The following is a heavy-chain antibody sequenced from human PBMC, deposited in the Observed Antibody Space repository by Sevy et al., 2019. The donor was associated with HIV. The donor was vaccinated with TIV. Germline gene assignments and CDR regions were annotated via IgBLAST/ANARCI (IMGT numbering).Heavy chain of an antibody. CDR3: AKKVNAEIDYYMDV. J-gene: IGHJ6*03. CDR2: ISGSGGST. V-gene: IGHV3-23*01. Sequence: GGSLRLSCAASGFTFSSYAMSWVRQAPGKGLEWVSAISGSGGSTYYADSVKGRFTISRDNSKNTLYLQMNSLRAEDTAVYYCAKKVNAEIDYYMDVWGNGTTVTVSS. CDR1: GFTFSSYA.